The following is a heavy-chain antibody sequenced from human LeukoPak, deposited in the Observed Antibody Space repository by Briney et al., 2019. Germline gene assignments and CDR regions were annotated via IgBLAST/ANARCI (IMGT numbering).Heavy chain of an antibody. Sequence: GASVKVSCKASGYTFTGYYMHWVRRAPGQGLEWMGWINPNSGGTNYAQKFQGRVTMTRDTSISTAYMELSRLRSDDTAVYYCARRRVTTVTDFDYWGQGTLVTVSS. V-gene: IGHV1-2*02. CDR3: ARRRVTTVTDFDY. D-gene: IGHD4-17*01. CDR1: GYTFTGYY. J-gene: IGHJ4*02. CDR2: INPNSGGT.